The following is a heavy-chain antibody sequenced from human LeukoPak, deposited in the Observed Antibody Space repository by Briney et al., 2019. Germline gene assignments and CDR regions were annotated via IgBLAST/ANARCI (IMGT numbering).Heavy chain of an antibody. Sequence: PGRSLRPSCAASGFTFSSYAMHWVRQAPGKGLEWVAVISYDGSNKYYADSVKGRFTISRDNSKNTLYLQMNSLRAEDTAVYYCARDYGGAARAASSWFDPWGQGTLVTVSS. CDR1: GFTFSSYA. CDR2: ISYDGSNK. J-gene: IGHJ5*02. CDR3: ARDYGGAARAASSWFDP. D-gene: IGHD4-23*01. V-gene: IGHV3-30-3*01.